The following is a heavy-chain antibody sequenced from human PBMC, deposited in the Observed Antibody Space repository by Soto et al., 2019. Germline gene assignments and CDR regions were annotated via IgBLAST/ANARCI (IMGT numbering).Heavy chain of an antibody. CDR2: IYHSGST. J-gene: IGHJ5*02. CDR3: ARGASLRFLEWLLVDNWFDP. V-gene: IGHV4-4*02. Sequence: QVQLQESGPGLVKPSGTLSLTCAVSGGSISSSNWWSWVRQPPGKGLEWIGEIYHSGSTNYNPSLKSRVTISVDKSKNQFSLKLSSVTAADTAVYYCARGASLRFLEWLLVDNWFDPWGQGTLVTVSS. CDR1: GGSISSSNW. D-gene: IGHD3-3*01.